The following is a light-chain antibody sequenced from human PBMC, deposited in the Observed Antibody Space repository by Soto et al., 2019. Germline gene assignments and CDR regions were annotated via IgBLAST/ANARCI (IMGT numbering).Light chain of an antibody. V-gene: IGLV1-47*01. J-gene: IGLJ2*01. CDR3: ASWDHNRGGPA. CDR1: NSNIGSKY. Sequence: QSVLTQPPSASGTPGQRVSISCSGSNSNIGSKYVYWYQQLPGTAPKLLMYRNNQRPSGVPDRFSGSKSGTSASLAISGLRSEDEADYYCASWDHNRGGPAFGGGTKVTVL. CDR2: RNN.